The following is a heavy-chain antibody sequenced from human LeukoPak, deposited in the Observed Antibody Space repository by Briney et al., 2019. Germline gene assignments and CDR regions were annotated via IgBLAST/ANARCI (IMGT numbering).Heavy chain of an antibody. CDR3: TTESGYSGYDVDAFDI. V-gene: IGHV3-15*01. Sequence: SGGPLRLSCAASGFTFSNAWMSWVRQAPGKGLEWVGRIKSKTDGGTTDYAAPVKGRFTISRDDSKNTLYLQMNSLKTEDTAVYYCTTESGYSGYDVDAFDIWGQGTMVTVSS. D-gene: IGHD5-12*01. CDR1: GFTFSNAW. CDR2: IKSKTDGGTT. J-gene: IGHJ3*02.